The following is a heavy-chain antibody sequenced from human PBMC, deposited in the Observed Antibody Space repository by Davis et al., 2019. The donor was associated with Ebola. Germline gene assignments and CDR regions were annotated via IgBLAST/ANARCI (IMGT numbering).Heavy chain of an antibody. CDR3: ARDGIVVGFMDV. D-gene: IGHD2-15*01. Sequence: AASVKVSCKASGYTITSFGISWVRQAPGQGLGWMGWISAYNGNTNYAQKLQGRVTMTTDTSTSTAYMELRSLRSDDTAVYYCARDGIVVGFMDVWGQGTTVTVSS. V-gene: IGHV1-18*01. CDR2: ISAYNGNT. J-gene: IGHJ6*02. CDR1: GYTITSFG.